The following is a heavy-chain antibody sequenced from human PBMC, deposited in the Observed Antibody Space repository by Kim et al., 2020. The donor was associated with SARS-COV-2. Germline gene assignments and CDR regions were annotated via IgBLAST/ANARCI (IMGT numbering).Heavy chain of an antibody. Sequence: GGSLRLSCSASGFNFNNAWMTWVRQAPGKGLEWVGLIRSISDGGATDYAAPVRGRFSISRDDSKNTLYLQMNSLKAEDTGIYYCGTHIYKWGQGTLVTVSS. CDR1: GFNFNNAW. CDR2: IRSISDGGAT. V-gene: IGHV3-15*01. CDR3: GTHIYK. D-gene: IGHD1-1*01. J-gene: IGHJ1*01.